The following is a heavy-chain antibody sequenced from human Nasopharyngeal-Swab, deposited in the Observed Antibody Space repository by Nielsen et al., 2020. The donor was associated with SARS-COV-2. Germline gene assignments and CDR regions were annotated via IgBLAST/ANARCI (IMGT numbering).Heavy chain of an antibody. J-gene: IGHJ3*02. CDR1: EFTFSSYA. Sequence: GESLKISCAASEFTFSSYAMHWVRQAPGKGLEWVAVISYDGSNKYYADSVKGRFTISRDNSKNTLYLQMNSLRAEDTAVYYCARDPDVDIVATDAFDIWGQGTMVTVSS. D-gene: IGHD5-12*01. CDR3: ARDPDVDIVATDAFDI. V-gene: IGHV3-30-3*01. CDR2: ISYDGSNK.